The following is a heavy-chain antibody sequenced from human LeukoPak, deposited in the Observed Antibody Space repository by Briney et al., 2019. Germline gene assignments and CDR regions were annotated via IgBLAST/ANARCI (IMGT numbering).Heavy chain of an antibody. D-gene: IGHD3-16*02. CDR1: TNTTTTHN. V-gene: IGHV4-59*11. CDR2: ISYSGST. CDR3: ARGGPGRVYHYYLDY. J-gene: IGHJ4*02. Sequence: SETLSPTTTPTTNTTTTHNRSRTPHPPPNPPHPNRFISYSGSTTYNPSLKSRVTISLDTSKNQFSLNLSSVTGADTAVYHCARGGPGRVYHYYLDYCGQGTLVTVSS.